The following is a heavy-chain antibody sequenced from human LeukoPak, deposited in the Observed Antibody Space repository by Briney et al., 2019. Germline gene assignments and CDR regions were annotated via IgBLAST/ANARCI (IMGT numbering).Heavy chain of an antibody. CDR2: ISGRGGST. D-gene: IGHD3-3*01. CDR1: GFTFSSFA. J-gene: IGHJ4*02. V-gene: IGHV3-23*01. Sequence: GGSLRLSCAASGFTFSSFAMNWVLQTPGKGLEWVSSISGRGGSTYYADSVKGRFTISRDNSKNTLYLQMNSLRAEDTAIYYCAKSGSHYDFWSGYLVWGQGTLVTVSS. CDR3: AKSGSHYDFWSGYLV.